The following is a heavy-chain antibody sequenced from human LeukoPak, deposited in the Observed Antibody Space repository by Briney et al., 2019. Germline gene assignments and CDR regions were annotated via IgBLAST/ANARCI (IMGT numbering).Heavy chain of an antibody. CDR2: ITSSGSTI. Sequence: PGGSLRLSCAASGFTFSDYYMSWIRQAPGKWLEWVSYITSSGSTIYYADSVRGRFTISRDNAKNSLYLQMNSLRAEDTAVYYCARDRGGIMYYYYYMDVWGKGTTVTVSS. CDR3: ARDRGGIMYYYYYMDV. CDR1: GFTFSDYY. D-gene: IGHD3-16*01. V-gene: IGHV3-11*04. J-gene: IGHJ6*03.